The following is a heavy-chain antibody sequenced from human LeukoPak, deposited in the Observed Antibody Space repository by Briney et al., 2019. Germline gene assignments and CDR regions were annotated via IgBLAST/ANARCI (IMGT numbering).Heavy chain of an antibody. D-gene: IGHD2-2*01. J-gene: IGHJ5*02. CDR2: INPSGGST. V-gene: IGHV1-46*01. CDR1: GYTFTSYY. CDR3: ARDARHRYCSSSSCYRGWLDP. Sequence: ASVKVSCKASGYTFTSYYMHWVRQAPGQGLEWMGIINPSGGSTSYAQEFQGRVTMTRDMSTSTVYMELSSLRSEDTAVYYCARDARHRYCSSSSCYRGWLDPWGQGTPVTVSS.